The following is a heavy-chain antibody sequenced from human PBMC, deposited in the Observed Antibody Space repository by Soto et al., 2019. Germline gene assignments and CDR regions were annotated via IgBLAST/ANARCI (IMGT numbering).Heavy chain of an antibody. V-gene: IGHV3-11*01. CDR1: GFTFSDYY. CDR2: ISSSGSTI. J-gene: IGHJ4*02. CDR3: ASPSYYDSSGYQQVTFDY. D-gene: IGHD3-22*01. Sequence: PGGSLRLSCAASGFTFSDYYMSWIRQAPGKGLEWVSYISSSGSTIYYADSVKGRFTISRDNAKNSLYLQMDSLRAEDTAVYYCASPSYYDSSGYQQVTFDYWGQGTLVTVSS.